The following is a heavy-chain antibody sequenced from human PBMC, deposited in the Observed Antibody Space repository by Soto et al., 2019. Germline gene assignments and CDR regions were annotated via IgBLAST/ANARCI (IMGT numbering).Heavy chain of an antibody. J-gene: IGHJ4*02. Sequence: VESLKISCKSSGYSFTSYWIGCFRAGPGKVLEWMGIIYPGDSDTRYSPSFQGQVTISADKSISTAYLQWSSLKASDTAMYYCASDITMVRGVIIWGQGTLVTVSS. CDR2: IYPGDSDT. D-gene: IGHD3-10*01. V-gene: IGHV5-51*01. CDR3: ASDITMVRGVII. CDR1: GYSFTSYW.